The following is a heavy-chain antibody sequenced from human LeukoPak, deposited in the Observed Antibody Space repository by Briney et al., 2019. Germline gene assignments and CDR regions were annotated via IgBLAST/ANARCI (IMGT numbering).Heavy chain of an antibody. Sequence: SETLSLTCTVSGGSISSYYWSWLRQPPGKGLEWIGYIYYSGSTKYHPSLKSRVTISVNTSKNQFSLKLSSVNDADPAVYYCARHAGMSSIHFVYWRQGTLVTVSS. D-gene: IGHD6-13*01. V-gene: IGHV4-59*01. CDR1: GGSISSYY. CDR2: IYYSGST. J-gene: IGHJ4*02. CDR3: ARHAGMSSIHFVY.